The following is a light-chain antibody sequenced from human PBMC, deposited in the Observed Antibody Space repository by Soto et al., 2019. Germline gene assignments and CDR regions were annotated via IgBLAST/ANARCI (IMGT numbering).Light chain of an antibody. J-gene: IGLJ1*01. Sequence: QSALTQPASVSGSPGQSITISCTGTSSDIGGYNYVSWYQQHPGKVPKLMIFEVSNRPSGVSYRFSGSKSGNTASLTISGLQAEDEDDYYCSSYTGSSTLYVFGNGTKLTVL. CDR2: EVS. V-gene: IGLV2-14*01. CDR1: SSDIGGYNY. CDR3: SSYTGSSTLYV.